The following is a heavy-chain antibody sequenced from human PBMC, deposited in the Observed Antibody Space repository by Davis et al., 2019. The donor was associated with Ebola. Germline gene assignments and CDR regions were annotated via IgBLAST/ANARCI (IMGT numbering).Heavy chain of an antibody. CDR3: ARLNYDFWSGYYSGKWFDP. D-gene: IGHD3-3*01. CDR2: IYYSGST. J-gene: IGHJ5*02. Sequence: SETLSLTCTVSGGSINNYYWSWIRQPPGKGLEWIGYIYYSGSTNYNPSLKSRVTISVDTSKNQFSLKLSSVTAADTAVYYCARLNYDFWSGYYSGKWFDPWGQGTLVTVSS. CDR1: GGSINNYY. V-gene: IGHV4-59*08.